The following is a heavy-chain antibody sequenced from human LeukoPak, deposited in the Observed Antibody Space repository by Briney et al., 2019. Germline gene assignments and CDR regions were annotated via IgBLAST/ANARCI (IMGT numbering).Heavy chain of an antibody. J-gene: IGHJ4*02. V-gene: IGHV3-48*02. D-gene: IGHD3-16*01. CDR3: ARELFSSDYIWGSYYHQFDY. Sequence: GGSLRLSCAASGFTFSSYSMNWVRQAPGKGLEWVSYISSSSSTIYYADSVKGRFTISRDNAKNSLYLQMNSLRDEDTAVHYCARELFSSDYIWGSYYHQFDYWGQGTLVTVSS. CDR2: ISSSSSTI. CDR1: GFTFSSYS.